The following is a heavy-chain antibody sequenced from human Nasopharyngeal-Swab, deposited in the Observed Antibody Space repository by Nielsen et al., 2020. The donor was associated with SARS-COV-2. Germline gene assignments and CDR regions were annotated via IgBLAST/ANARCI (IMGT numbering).Heavy chain of an antibody. D-gene: IGHD3-22*01. V-gene: IGHV4-34*01. Sequence: WIRQPPGKGLEWIGEINHSGSTNYNPSLKSRVTISVDTSKNQFSLKLSSVTAADTAVYYCARGSLVVVTIAPFDYWGQGTLVTVS. CDR2: INHSGST. CDR3: ARGSLVVVTIAPFDY. J-gene: IGHJ4*02.